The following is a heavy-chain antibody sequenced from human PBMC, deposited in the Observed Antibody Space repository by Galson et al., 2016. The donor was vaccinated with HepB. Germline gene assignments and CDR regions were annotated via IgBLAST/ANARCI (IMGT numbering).Heavy chain of an antibody. CDR2: INTNTGNP. Sequence: SVKVSCKASGYTFTSYGMNWVRQAPGQGLEWMGWINTNTGNPAYAQGFTGRFVFSLDTPVSTADLQISSLKAEDTAVYYCTTDHGISALLYWGQGTPVTVSS. V-gene: IGHV7-4-1*02. D-gene: IGHD3-3*02. CDR3: TTDHGISALLY. CDR1: GYTFTSYG. J-gene: IGHJ4*02.